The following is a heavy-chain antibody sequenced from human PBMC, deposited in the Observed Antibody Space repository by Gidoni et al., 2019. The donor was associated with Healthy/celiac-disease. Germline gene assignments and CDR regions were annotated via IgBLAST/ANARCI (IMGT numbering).Heavy chain of an antibody. J-gene: IGHJ4*02. V-gene: IGHV3-30-3*01. CDR2: ISYDGSNK. D-gene: IGHD6-13*01. CDR3: ARTAAAGPKKPNYFDY. Sequence: QVQLVESGGGVVQPGRSLRLSCAASGFTFSSSAMHWVRQAPGKGLEWLAVISYDGSNKYYADSVKGRFTISRDNSKNTLYLQMNSLRAEDTAVYYCARTAAAGPKKPNYFDYWGQGTLVTVSS. CDR1: GFTFSSSA.